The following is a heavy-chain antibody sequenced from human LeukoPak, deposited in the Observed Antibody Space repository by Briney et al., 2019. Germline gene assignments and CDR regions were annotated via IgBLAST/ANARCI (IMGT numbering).Heavy chain of an antibody. J-gene: IGHJ3*02. CDR3: ARDRVEADYGDYGAFDI. CDR1: GFTFSNYA. CDR2: ISGTGGST. V-gene: IGHV3-23*01. D-gene: IGHD4-17*01. Sequence: GGSLRLSCAASGFTFSNYAMSWVRQASGKGLEWVSTISGTGGSTYYADSVKGRFTISRDNSKNTLYLQMDSLRAEDTAVYYCARDRVEADYGDYGAFDIWGQGTMVTVSS.